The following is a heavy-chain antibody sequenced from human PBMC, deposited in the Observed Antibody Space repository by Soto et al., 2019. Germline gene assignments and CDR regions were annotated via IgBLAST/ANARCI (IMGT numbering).Heavy chain of an antibody. CDR1: GGSISSYY. CDR2: IYYSGST. V-gene: IGHV4-59*01. Sequence: SETLSLTCTVSGGSISSYYWSWIRQPPGKGLEWIGYIYYSGSTNYNPSLKSRVTISVDTSKNQFSLKLSSVTAADTAVYYCARGHNDILTGYVVDYWGQGTLVTVSS. D-gene: IGHD3-9*01. CDR3: ARGHNDILTGYVVDY. J-gene: IGHJ4*02.